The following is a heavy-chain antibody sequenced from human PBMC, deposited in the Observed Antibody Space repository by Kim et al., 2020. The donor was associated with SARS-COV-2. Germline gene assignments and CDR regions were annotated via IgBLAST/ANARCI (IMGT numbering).Heavy chain of an antibody. J-gene: IGHJ4*02. D-gene: IGHD4-4*01. CDR2: I. V-gene: IGHV3-48*03. Sequence: IYNAAFVRGRFTISRANDKNSLYLQMNSLRADDTAVYYCARGPNYSPFDYWGQGTLVTVSS. CDR3: ARGPNYSPFDY.